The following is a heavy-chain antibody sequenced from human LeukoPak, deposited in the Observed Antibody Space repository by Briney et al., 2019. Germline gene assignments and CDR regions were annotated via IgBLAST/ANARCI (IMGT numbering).Heavy chain of an antibody. CDR3: AKGSLLWFGESPLDY. J-gene: IGHJ4*02. CDR1: GYTFTSYY. Sequence: ASVKVSCKASGYTFTSYYMHWVRQAPGQGPEWMGIINPSGGSTSYAQKFQGRVTMTRDTSTSTVYMELSSLRSEDTAVYYCAKGSLLWFGESPLDYWGQGTLVTVSS. V-gene: IGHV1-46*01. CDR2: INPSGGST. D-gene: IGHD3-10*01.